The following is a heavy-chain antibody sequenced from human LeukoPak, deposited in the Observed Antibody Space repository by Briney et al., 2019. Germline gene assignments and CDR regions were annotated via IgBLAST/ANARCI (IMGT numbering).Heavy chain of an antibody. CDR1: GFTFSNFA. Sequence: GGSPRLSCAASGFTFSNFAMSWVRQAPGKGLEWVSTINENGGNTYYPESVRGRFTISRDNSRNTLYLRINSLRAEDTAIYYCAKDRPGDGYNSDWGQGTLVTVSS. J-gene: IGHJ4*02. CDR2: INENGGNT. D-gene: IGHD5-24*01. CDR3: AKDRPGDGYNSD. V-gene: IGHV3-23*01.